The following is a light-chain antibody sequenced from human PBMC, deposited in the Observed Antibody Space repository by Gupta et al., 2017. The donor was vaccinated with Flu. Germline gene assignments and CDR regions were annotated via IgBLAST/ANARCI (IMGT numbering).Light chain of an antibody. CDR2: TND. J-gene: IGLJ1*01. CDR1: SSNIGSYS. Sequence: QPVLTQPPSASGSPGQRVTMSCSGSSSNIGSYSVHWYQQLPGAAPKLLIHTNDQRPSGVPDRFSGSKSGTSASLAISGLQSDDEADYYCATWDDSLGDFVFGTGTKVTVL. CDR3: ATWDDSLGDFV. V-gene: IGLV1-44*01.